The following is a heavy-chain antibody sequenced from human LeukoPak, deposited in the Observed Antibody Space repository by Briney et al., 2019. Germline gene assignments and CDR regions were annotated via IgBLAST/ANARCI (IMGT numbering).Heavy chain of an antibody. D-gene: IGHD3-10*01. CDR3: ARVMVRGVRAPSSYYFDY. Sequence: ASVKVSCKASGYTFTGYYMHWVRQAPGQGLEWMGWINPNSGGTNYAQKLQGRVTMTRDTPISTAYMELSRLRSDDTAVYYCARVMVRGVRAPSSYYFDYWGQGTLVTVSS. CDR2: INPNSGGT. CDR1: GYTFTGYY. V-gene: IGHV1-2*02. J-gene: IGHJ4*02.